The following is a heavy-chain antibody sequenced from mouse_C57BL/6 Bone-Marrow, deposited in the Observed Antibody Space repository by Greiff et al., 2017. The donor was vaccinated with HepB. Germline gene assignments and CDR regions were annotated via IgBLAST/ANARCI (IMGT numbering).Heavy chain of an antibody. V-gene: IGHV5-17*01. J-gene: IGHJ2*01. Sequence: EVKLMESGGGLVKPGGSLKLSCAASGFTFSDYGMHWVRQAPEKGLEWVAYISSGSSTIYYADTVKGRFTISRDNAKNTLFLQMTSLRSEDTAMYYCARASPLGYWGQGTTLTVSS. CDR1: GFTFSDYG. CDR2: ISSGSSTI. CDR3: ARASPLGY. D-gene: IGHD6-2*01.